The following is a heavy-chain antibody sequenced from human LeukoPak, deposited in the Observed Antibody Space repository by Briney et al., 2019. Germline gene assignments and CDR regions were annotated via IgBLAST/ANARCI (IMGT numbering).Heavy chain of an antibody. V-gene: IGHV3-33*01. Sequence: PGGSLRLSCAASGFTFNSYAMHWVRQAPGKGLEWVAVIWYDGSNKYYADSVKGRFTISRDNSKNTLYLQMNSLRAEDTAVYYCARDPLRLRYFDWLSIPTWFDPWGQGTLVTVSS. CDR1: GFTFNSYA. CDR2: IWYDGSNK. D-gene: IGHD3-9*01. CDR3: ARDPLRLRYFDWLSIPTWFDP. J-gene: IGHJ5*02.